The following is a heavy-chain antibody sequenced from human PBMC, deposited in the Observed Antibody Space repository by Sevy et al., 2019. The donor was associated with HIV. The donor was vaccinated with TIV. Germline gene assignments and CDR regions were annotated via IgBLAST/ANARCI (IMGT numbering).Heavy chain of an antibody. J-gene: IGHJ4*02. Sequence: GGSLRLSCAASGFTFKSYVMSWVRQAPGKGLERVSGISGSGGSTYYADSVKGRFIISRDNYKNTLYLEMNSLRAEDTAVYYCAKASSIAAGFDYWGQGTLVTVSS. CDR1: GFTFKSYV. CDR2: ISGSGGST. D-gene: IGHD6-6*01. V-gene: IGHV3-23*01. CDR3: AKASSIAAGFDY.